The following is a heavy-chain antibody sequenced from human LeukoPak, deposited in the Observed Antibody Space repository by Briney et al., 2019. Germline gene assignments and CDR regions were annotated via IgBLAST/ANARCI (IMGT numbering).Heavy chain of an antibody. CDR1: GGSISSNIYF. CDR3: ASPGSRHFYMDV. J-gene: IGHJ6*03. D-gene: IGHD1-26*01. CDR2: MYYTEST. Sequence: SETLSLTCAVSGGSISSNIYFWTWIRQPPGKELEWIGTMYYTESTYYSPSLKRPVTISLDASKNQFSLKLTSVTAADTAVYYGASPGSRHFYMDVWGKGTTVTVSS. V-gene: IGHV4-39*07.